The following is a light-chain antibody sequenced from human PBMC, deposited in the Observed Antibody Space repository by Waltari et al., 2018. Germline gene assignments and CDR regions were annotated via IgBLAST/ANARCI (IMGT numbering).Light chain of an antibody. Sequence: QSALTQPPSATGSPGQSVTISCTGGRWDVGAYRYVSWYQQHPGRAPKVIMYEVDKRPSGGPDRFYGSKSGTTASLTISGLKVEDEADYYCTSYGGTNNFLFGSGTKVTV. J-gene: IGLJ1*01. CDR3: TSYGGTNNFL. V-gene: IGLV2-8*01. CDR2: EVD. CDR1: RWDVGAYRY.